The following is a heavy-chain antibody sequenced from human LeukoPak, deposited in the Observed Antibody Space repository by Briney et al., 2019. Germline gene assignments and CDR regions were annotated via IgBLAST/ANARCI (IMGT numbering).Heavy chain of an antibody. CDR2: IYSGGST. J-gene: IGHJ4*02. Sequence: GGSLRLSCAASGITVYNNYMSWVRQAPGKGLEWVSVIYSGGSTYYADSVKGRFTISRDNAKNSLYLQMNSLRAEDTAVYYCAATKYGDTPFDYWGQGTLVTVSS. CDR1: GITVYNNY. D-gene: IGHD4-17*01. CDR3: AATKYGDTPFDY. V-gene: IGHV3-66*01.